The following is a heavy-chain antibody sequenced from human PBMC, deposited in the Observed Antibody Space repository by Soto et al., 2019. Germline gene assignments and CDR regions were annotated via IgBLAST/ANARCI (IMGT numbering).Heavy chain of an antibody. V-gene: IGHV3-7*01. Sequence: EVQLVESGGGLVQPGGSLRLSCAGSVFTFSSFWMIWVRQAPGKGLEWVANIKEDGSEKYYVDSVKGRFTVSIDNAKNSLYLQMNSLRAEDAAVYYCARDSDSGYSQDCWGQGTLVTVSS. J-gene: IGHJ4*02. D-gene: IGHD5-18*01. CDR1: VFTFSSFW. CDR3: ARDSDSGYSQDC. CDR2: IKEDGSEK.